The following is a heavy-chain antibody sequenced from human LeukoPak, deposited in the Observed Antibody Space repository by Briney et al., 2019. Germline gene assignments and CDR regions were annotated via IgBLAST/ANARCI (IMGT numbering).Heavy chain of an antibody. CDR1: GASISNIAYY. Sequence: TSETLSLTCSVSGASISNIAYYWGWIRQPPGKGLEWIGSIYYSGSTYYNPSLKSRVTISVDTSKNQFSLKLSSVTAADTAVYYCAREGTAGTNLNWFDPWGQGTLVTVSS. CDR2: IYYSGST. V-gene: IGHV4-39*07. J-gene: IGHJ5*02. D-gene: IGHD1-1*01. CDR3: AREGTAGTNLNWFDP.